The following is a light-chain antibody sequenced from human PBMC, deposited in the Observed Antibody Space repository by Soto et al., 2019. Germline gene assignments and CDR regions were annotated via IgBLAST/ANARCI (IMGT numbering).Light chain of an antibody. J-gene: IGLJ2*01. CDR3: AAWDDSLNVVV. CDR2: RNN. CDR1: SSNIGSNT. Sequence: QSVLTQPPSASGTPGQRVTISCSGSSSNIGSNTVNWYQQLPGTAPKLLIYRNNQRPSGVPDRFSGSKSGTSASLAISGLQSEDEAEYYCAAWDDSLNVVVFGGGTKLTVL. V-gene: IGLV1-44*01.